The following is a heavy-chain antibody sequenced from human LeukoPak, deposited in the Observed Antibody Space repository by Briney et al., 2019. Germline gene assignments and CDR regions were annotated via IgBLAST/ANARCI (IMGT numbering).Heavy chain of an antibody. V-gene: IGHV1-3*04. J-gene: IGHJ4*02. Sequence: ASVKVSCKASGYSFTTYALHWVRQAPGQRLEWMGWINTGNGNTKYSQKFQGRVTITRDTSATTAYMELSSLRSEDTAVYYCARAPGSGSYSVFDYWGQGTLVTVSS. CDR2: INTGNGNT. CDR1: GYSFTTYA. CDR3: ARAPGSGSYSVFDY. D-gene: IGHD1-26*01.